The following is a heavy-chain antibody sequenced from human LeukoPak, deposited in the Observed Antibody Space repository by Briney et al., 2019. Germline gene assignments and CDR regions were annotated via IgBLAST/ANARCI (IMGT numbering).Heavy chain of an antibody. Sequence: GGSLRLSCAASGFSFSSYEMNWVRQAPGKGLEWVSYISSSSSTIYYADSVKGRFTISRDNAKNSLYLQMNSLRDEDTAVYYCAREIGVYYDSSGYSCDIWGQGTMVTVSS. J-gene: IGHJ3*02. CDR2: ISSSSSTI. CDR1: GFSFSSYE. V-gene: IGHV3-48*02. D-gene: IGHD3-22*01. CDR3: AREIGVYYDSSGYSCDI.